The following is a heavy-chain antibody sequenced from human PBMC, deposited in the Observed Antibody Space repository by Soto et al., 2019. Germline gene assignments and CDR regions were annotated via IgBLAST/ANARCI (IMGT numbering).Heavy chain of an antibody. J-gene: IGHJ4*02. V-gene: IGHV3-9*01. D-gene: IGHD6-13*01. CDR3: ARGSGSWDSPVDY. CDR1: GFTFGDYA. Sequence: EVQLVESGGGLVQPGRSLRLSCAASGFTFGDYAMHWVRQAPGKGLEWVSGISWNSGSIGYADSVKGRFTISRDNAKNSLYLQMNSLRAEDTAVYYCARGSGSWDSPVDYWGQGTLVTVSS. CDR2: ISWNSGSI.